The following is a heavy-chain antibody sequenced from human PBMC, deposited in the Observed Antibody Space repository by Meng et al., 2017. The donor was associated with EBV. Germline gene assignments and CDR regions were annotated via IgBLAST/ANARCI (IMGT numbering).Heavy chain of an antibody. D-gene: IGHD3-10*01. V-gene: IGHV1-69*01. J-gene: IGHJ4*02. CDR1: GGPLRSYA. Sequence: VKNPGLSVNVSCKTSGGPLRSYAISWGRQAPGHGLEWLGGFLPRLGAPNYAQKFHGRVKITADESTSTHYMDLSSLRSEDTAIYYCASESGRGYTPDYWGQGTLVTVSS. CDR3: ASESGRGYTPDY. CDR2: FLPRLGAP.